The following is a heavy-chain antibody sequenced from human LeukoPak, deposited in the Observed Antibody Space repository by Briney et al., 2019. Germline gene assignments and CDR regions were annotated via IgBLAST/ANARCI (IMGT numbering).Heavy chain of an antibody. V-gene: IGHV3-74*01. CDR3: ARVGLPAATTYYYYYMDV. D-gene: IGHD2-2*01. Sequence: GGSLRLSCAASGFTFSSYWMHWVRQAPGKGLVWVSRINSDGSNTSYADSVKGRFTISRDNAKNTLYLQMNSLRAEDTAVYYCARVGLPAATTYYYYYMDVWGKGTTVTVSS. CDR1: GFTFSSYW. J-gene: IGHJ6*03. CDR2: INSDGSNT.